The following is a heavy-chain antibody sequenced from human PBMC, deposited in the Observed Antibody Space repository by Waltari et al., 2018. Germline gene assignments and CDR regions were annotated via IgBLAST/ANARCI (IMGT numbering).Heavy chain of an antibody. J-gene: IGHJ5*02. CDR3: ARGATQGYNWFDP. CDR2: IYTRGSN. Sequence: QVQLQESGPGLVKPSETLSLTCTVSGGSISSYYWSWIRQPAGKGLEWIGRIYTRGSNTYDPSVKRGVTRAVDKSKKQFALKRSAVTAADTAVYYCARGATQGYNWFDPWGQGTLVTVSS. V-gene: IGHV4-4*07. CDR1: GGSISSYY.